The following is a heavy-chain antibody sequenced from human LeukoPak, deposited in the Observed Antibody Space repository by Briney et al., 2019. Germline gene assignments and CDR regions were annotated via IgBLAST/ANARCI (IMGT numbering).Heavy chain of an antibody. V-gene: IGHV5-51*01. Sequence: GESLKISCKGSGYSFTNYWIGWVRQMPGKGLEWMGIIYPGYSDTRYSPSFQGQVTISVDKSISTAYLQWSSLKASDSAMYYCARHPPSGSSSHLWVAFDIWGQGTMVTVSS. CDR2: IYPGYSDT. D-gene: IGHD3-10*01. J-gene: IGHJ3*02. CDR3: ARHPPSGSSSHLWVAFDI. CDR1: GYSFTNYW.